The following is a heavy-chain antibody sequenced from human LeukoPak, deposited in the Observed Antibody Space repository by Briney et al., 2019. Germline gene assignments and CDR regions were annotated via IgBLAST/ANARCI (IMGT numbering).Heavy chain of an antibody. CDR1: GFSVRDYA. V-gene: IGHV3-30*03. Sequence: QTGGSLRLSCAASGFSVRDYAMHWVRQAPGKGLEWVALISYDGSDKYYADSLKGRFTISRDTSKNTLYLQVNSLKTEDTAVYYCARDGVWRTVGSGWYEFRMDVWGQGTTVAVSS. CDR2: ISYDGSDK. CDR3: ARDGVWRTVGSGWYEFRMDV. J-gene: IGHJ6*02. D-gene: IGHD6-19*01.